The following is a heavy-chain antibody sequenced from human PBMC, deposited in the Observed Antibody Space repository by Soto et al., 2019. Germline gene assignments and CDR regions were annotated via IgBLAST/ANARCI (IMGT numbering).Heavy chain of an antibody. J-gene: IGHJ5*02. CDR2: TYYRSKWYN. CDR1: GHSVSSSSAA. D-gene: IGHD6-6*01. Sequence: SQTLSLTCAISGHSVSSSSAAWNWIRQSPSRGLEWLGRTYYRSKWYNDYAVSVKSRITINADASKNQFSLQLNSVTPEDTAVYYCARELSTPSRYDNWLDPWGQGTLVTVYS. CDR3: ARELSTPSRYDNWLDP. V-gene: IGHV6-1*01.